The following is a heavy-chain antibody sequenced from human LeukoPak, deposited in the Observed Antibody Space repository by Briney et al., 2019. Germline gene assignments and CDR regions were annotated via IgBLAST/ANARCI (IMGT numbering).Heavy chain of an antibody. CDR2: ISGSGGST. V-gene: IGHV3-23*01. J-gene: IGHJ4*02. CDR1: GFTFSSYA. CDR3: AKTGYYGLGSSYYFDY. D-gene: IGHD3-10*01. Sequence: GGSLRLSCAASGFTFSSYAMSWVRQAPGKGLEWVSAISGSGGSTYYADSVKGRFTISRDNSKNTLYLQMNSLRAEDTAVYYCAKTGYYGLGSSYYFDYWGQGTLVTVSS.